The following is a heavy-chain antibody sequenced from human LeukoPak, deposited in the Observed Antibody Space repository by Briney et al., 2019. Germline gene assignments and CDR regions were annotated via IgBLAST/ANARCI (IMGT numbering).Heavy chain of an antibody. Sequence: GGSLRLYCAASGFVFSTHSMNWVRQAPGKGLEWVSWISSSNGDIYYADSVRGRSTISRDDAKKSLYLQMNSLRAEDTAVYYCVRDADGGNSWFDSWGQGTLVTVSS. D-gene: IGHD4-23*01. J-gene: IGHJ5*01. CDR3: VRDADGGNSWFDS. CDR2: ISSSNGDI. V-gene: IGHV3-21*01. CDR1: GFVFSTHS.